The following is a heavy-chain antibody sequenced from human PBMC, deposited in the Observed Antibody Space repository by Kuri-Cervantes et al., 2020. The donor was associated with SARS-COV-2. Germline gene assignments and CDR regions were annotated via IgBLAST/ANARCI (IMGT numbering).Heavy chain of an antibody. CDR2: ISSSSSTI. Sequence: GGSLRLSCAASGFTFSSYSMNWVRQAPGKGLEWVSYISSSSSTIYYADSVKGRFTISRDNAKNSLYLQMNSLRAEDTAVYYCARDRVLEWLDYYYYMDVWGKGTTVTVSS. D-gene: IGHD3-3*01. CDR1: GFTFSSYS. CDR3: ARDRVLEWLDYYYYMDV. V-gene: IGHV3-48*01. J-gene: IGHJ6*03.